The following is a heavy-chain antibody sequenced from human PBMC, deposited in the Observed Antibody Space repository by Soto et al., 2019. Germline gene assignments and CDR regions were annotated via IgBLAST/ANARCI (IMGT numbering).Heavy chain of an antibody. D-gene: IGHD5-18*01. J-gene: IGHJ5*02. CDR2: MTPNSANT. CDR1: GYTFTTYD. Sequence: QVQLVQSGAEMKKPGASVKVSCKASGYTFTTYDINWVRQAPGQGLEWMGWMTPNSANTGYAQKFQGRLTMTRNTSISTAYMELSSLRDEDTAVYYCARSVGYGLNWFDPGGQGTLVTVSS. CDR3: ARSVGYGLNWFDP. V-gene: IGHV1-8*01.